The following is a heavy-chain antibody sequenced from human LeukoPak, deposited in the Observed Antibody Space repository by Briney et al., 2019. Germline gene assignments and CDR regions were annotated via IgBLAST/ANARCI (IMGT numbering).Heavy chain of an antibody. J-gene: IGHJ5*02. Sequence: GGSLRLSCAASGFTFSSYGMHWVRQAPGKGLEWVAFIRYDGSNKYYADSVKGRFTISRDNSKNTLYLQMNSLRAEDTAVYYCASKILPVVPAAPHWFDPWGQGTLVTVSS. CDR3: ASKILPVVPAAPHWFDP. D-gene: IGHD2-2*01. V-gene: IGHV3-30*02. CDR1: GFTFSSYG. CDR2: IRYDGSNK.